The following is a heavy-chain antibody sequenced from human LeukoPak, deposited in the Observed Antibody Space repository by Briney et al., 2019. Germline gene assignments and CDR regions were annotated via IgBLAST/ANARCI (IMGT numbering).Heavy chain of an antibody. V-gene: IGHV3-48*02. CDR3: ARGSSAPDY. Sequence: GGSLRLSCAASGFTFSDYTMDWVRQAPGKGLECISYISRSSDTIYYADSVKGRFTISRDNAKNSVYLQMNSLRDEDTAVYYCARGSSAPDYWGQGTLVTVSS. J-gene: IGHJ4*02. D-gene: IGHD6-25*01. CDR1: GFTFSDYT. CDR2: ISRSSDTI.